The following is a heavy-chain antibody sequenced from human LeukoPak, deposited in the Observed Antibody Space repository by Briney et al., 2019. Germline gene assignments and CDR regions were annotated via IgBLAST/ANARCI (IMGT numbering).Heavy chain of an antibody. J-gene: IGHJ4*02. CDR3: TRHTQWLGEFDY. CDR2: IYYSGST. D-gene: IGHD6-19*01. CDR1: GGSISSGDYY. Sequence: SETLSLTCTVSGGSISSGDYYWSWIRQPPGKGLEWIGYIYYSGSTYYNPSLKSRVTISVDTSKNQFSLKLTSVTAADTAVYYCTRHTQWLGEFDYWGQGTLVTVSS. V-gene: IGHV4-30-4*01.